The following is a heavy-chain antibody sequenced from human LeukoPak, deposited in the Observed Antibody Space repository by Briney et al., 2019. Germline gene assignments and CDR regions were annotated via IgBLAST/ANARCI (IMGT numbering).Heavy chain of an antibody. CDR1: GGSISNYY. Sequence: SETLSLTCTVSGGSISNYYWNWVRQPAGKGLEWIGRIYTSGNTNYNPSLKSRVTMSVDTSKNQFSLKLSSVTAADTAFYYCVRERGSGWYDMSFDYWGQGTLVTVSS. CDR2: IYTSGNT. J-gene: IGHJ4*02. D-gene: IGHD6-19*01. CDR3: VRERGSGWYDMSFDY. V-gene: IGHV4-4*07.